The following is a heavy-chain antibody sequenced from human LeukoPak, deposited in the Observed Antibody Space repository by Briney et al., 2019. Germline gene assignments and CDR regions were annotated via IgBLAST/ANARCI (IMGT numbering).Heavy chain of an antibody. CDR1: GYTLTELS. Sequence: ASVKVSCKVSGYTLTELSMHWVRQAPGKGLEWRGGFDPEDGETIYAQKFQGRVTTTEDTSTDTAYMELSSLRSEDTAVYYCATAAPHFKEMATSALVYWGQGTLVTVSS. CDR2: FDPEDGET. D-gene: IGHD5-12*01. CDR3: ATAAPHFKEMATSALVY. V-gene: IGHV1-24*01. J-gene: IGHJ4*02.